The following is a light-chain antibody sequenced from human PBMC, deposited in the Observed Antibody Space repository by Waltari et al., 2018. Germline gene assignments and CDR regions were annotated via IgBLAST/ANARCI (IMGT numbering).Light chain of an antibody. CDR1: SGSLSTTSY. CDR2: KAN. Sequence: QTVVTQEPSLSVSPGGTVTLTCALSSGSLSTTSYATWYQQTPGQAPRTSLYKANARSSGVPDRFSGSILGNTAALTITGAQADDESDYYCALYMGSGIWVFGGGTRLTVL. J-gene: IGLJ3*02. V-gene: IGLV8-61*01. CDR3: ALYMGSGIWV.